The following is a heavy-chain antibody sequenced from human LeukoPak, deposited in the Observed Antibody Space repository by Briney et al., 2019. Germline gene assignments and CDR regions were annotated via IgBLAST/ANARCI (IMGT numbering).Heavy chain of an antibody. J-gene: IGHJ3*02. V-gene: IGHV4-34*01. CDR1: GGSFSDYY. CDR3: AIRYSSSWTSDGFDI. D-gene: IGHD6-13*01. CDR2: IHHSGSFFDSGSA. Sequence: SETLSLTCAVYGGSFSDYYWSWIRQPPGKGLEWIGSIHHSGSFFDSGSAYYSPSLKSRVTISVDMSKNQFSLKLTSVTAADTAIYYCAIRYSSSWTSDGFDIWGQGTTVTVSS.